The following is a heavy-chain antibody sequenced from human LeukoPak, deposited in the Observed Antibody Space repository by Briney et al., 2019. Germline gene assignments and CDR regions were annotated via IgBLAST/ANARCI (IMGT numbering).Heavy chain of an antibody. Sequence: ASETLSLTCTVSGGSISSYYWSWIRQPPGKGLEWIGYIYYSGRTNYNPSLKSPVTISVDTSKNQFSLKLSSVPAADTAVYYCAKSTPSSSWSYFDYWGQGTLVTVSS. V-gene: IGHV4-59*01. CDR3: AKSTPSSSWSYFDY. J-gene: IGHJ4*02. D-gene: IGHD6-13*01. CDR2: IYYSGRT. CDR1: GGSISSYY.